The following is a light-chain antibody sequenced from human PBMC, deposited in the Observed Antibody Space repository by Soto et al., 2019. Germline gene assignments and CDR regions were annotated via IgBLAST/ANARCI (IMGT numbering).Light chain of an antibody. V-gene: IGKV3D-20*02. CDR1: QSVGSSF. Sequence: EIVWTQSPGTLSLSPGERATLSCRASQSVGSSFLAWFQQKPGQAPRLLIYGASSRATGIPDRFSGSGSVTDFTLTISRLEPEDFAVYYCQQRSSWPPITFGQGTRLEIK. CDR3: QQRSSWPPIT. J-gene: IGKJ5*01. CDR2: GAS.